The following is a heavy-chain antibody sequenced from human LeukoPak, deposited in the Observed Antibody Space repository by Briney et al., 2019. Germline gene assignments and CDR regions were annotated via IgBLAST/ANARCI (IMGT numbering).Heavy chain of an antibody. Sequence: ASVKVSCKASGYTFTSYGISWVRQAPGQGLEWMGWISAYNGNTNYAQKLQGRVTMTTDTSTSTAYTELRSLRSDDTAVYYCAKDHKWGSGWYVHYYMDVWGKGTTVTVSS. CDR1: GYTFTSYG. D-gene: IGHD6-19*01. CDR3: AKDHKWGSGWYVHYYMDV. V-gene: IGHV1-18*01. CDR2: ISAYNGNT. J-gene: IGHJ6*03.